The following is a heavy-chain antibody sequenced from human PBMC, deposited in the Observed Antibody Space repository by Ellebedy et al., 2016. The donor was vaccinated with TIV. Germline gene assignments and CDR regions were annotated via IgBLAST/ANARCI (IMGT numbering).Heavy chain of an antibody. CDR3: AKDGYGDYLDY. CDR2: ISGSGGST. D-gene: IGHD4-17*01. V-gene: IGHV3-23*01. J-gene: IGHJ4*02. CDR1: GFTFSSYW. Sequence: GESLKISCAASGFTFSSYWMYWVRQAPGKGLEWVSAISGSGGSTYYADSVKGRFTISRDNSKNTLYLQMNSLRAEDTAVYYCAKDGYGDYLDYWGQGTLVTVSS.